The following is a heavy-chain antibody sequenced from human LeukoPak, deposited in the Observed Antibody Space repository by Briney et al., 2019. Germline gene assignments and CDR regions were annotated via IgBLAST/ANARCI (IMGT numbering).Heavy chain of an antibody. CDR2: INHSGST. V-gene: IGHV4-34*01. D-gene: IGHD4-17*01. J-gene: IGHJ4*02. CDR1: GGSFSAYY. CDR3: ARGPFATVTTDIDY. Sequence: KPSETLSLTCAVYGGSFSAYYWSWIRQPPGKGLEWIGEINHSGSTNYNPSLKSRVTLSVDTSKSQFSLKLSSVTAADTAVYYCARGPFATVTTDIDYWGQGTLVTVSS.